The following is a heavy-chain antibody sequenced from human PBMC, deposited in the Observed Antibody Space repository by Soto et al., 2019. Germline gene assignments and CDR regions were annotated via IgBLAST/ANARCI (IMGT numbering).Heavy chain of an antibody. D-gene: IGHD2-2*02. V-gene: IGHV3-21*01. CDR2: ISSRSDI. CDR3: AREYTAWPLAYGLDV. Sequence: GVLILSCVGSGFTFSTYSINLVRQAPGKGLEWVSSISSRSDIYYADSVKGRFTISRDNAKNSVSLQMNSLRAEDTAVYYCAREYTAWPLAYGLDVWGQGTTVTVSS. CDR1: GFTFSTYS. J-gene: IGHJ6*02.